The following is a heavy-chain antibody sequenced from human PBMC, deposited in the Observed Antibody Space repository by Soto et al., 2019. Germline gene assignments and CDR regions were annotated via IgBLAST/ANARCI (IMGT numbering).Heavy chain of an antibody. V-gene: IGHV3-33*01. CDR3: ARDGDVNTGFGKDY. CDR2: IWHDGGNK. D-gene: IGHD3-16*01. J-gene: IGHJ4*02. CDR1: GFTFSSYG. Sequence: QVQLVESGGGVLQPGRSLRLSCAASGFTFSSYGMHWVRQAPGKGLEWVAFIWHDGGNKFYAESVKGRFTISRDNSKNTLYLQMTSLSAEDTAMYYCARDGDVNTGFGKDYWGQGTLVTVSS.